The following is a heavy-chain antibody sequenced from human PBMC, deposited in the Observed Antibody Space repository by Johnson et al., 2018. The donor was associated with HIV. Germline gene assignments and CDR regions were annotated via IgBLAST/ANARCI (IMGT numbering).Heavy chain of an antibody. V-gene: IGHV3-66*01. D-gene: IGHD5-18*01. CDR2: IYSGGST. J-gene: IGHJ3*02. CDR1: GFTVTSHY. Sequence: VQLVESGGGLVQPGGSLRLSCAASGFTVTSHYMSWVRQAPGMGLEWVSVIYSGGSTYYADSVKGRFTISRDNSKNTLYLQMNSLRAEDTAVYYCARDAYRYGAYDAFDIWGQGTMVTVSS. CDR3: ARDAYRYGAYDAFDI.